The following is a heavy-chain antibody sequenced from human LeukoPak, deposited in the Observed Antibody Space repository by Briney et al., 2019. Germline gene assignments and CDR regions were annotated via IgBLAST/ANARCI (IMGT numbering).Heavy chain of an antibody. CDR1: GGSFSGYY. V-gene: IGHV4-34*01. D-gene: IGHD1-1*01. J-gene: IGHJ4*02. Sequence: SETLSLTCAVYGGSFSGYYWSWIRQPPGKGGEGIGETNHSGSTNYNTSLTSRGTISVDTNKKKYSLKLSSLTAAGTAVYYCARGRKWGPANDYYFDYWGQGTLVTVSS. CDR3: ARGRKWGPANDYYFDY. CDR2: TNHSGST.